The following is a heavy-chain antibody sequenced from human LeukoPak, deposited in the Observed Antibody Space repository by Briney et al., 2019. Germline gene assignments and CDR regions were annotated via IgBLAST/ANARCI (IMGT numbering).Heavy chain of an antibody. Sequence: GGSLRLSCVASGFTFSQTWMTWVRQAPGKGLEWVGRIRSKTNGGTTDYAAPVKGRFTISRDDSKNTLYLQMNSLKTEDTAVYYCTPWRYYYDSSGHPPSAYWGQGTLVTVSS. CDR3: TPWRYYYDSSGHPPSAY. CDR1: GFTFSQTW. CDR2: IRSKTNGGTT. D-gene: IGHD3-22*01. J-gene: IGHJ4*02. V-gene: IGHV3-15*01.